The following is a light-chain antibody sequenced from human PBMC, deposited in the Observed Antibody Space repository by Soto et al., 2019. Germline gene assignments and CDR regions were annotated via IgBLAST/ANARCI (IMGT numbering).Light chain of an antibody. CDR2: DAS. J-gene: IGKJ2*01. CDR1: QSVDSS. Sequence: EVVLTQSPATLSLSPGERATLSCRASQSVDSSLAWYQQKVGQAPRLLIYDASNRATGIPGRFSGSGSGTDFTLTISSLEPEDFVVYYCQQRGAFGQGTKVEI. V-gene: IGKV3-11*01. CDR3: QQRGA.